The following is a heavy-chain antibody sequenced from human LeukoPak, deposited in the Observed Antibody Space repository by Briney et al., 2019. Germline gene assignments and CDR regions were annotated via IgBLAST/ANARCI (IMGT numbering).Heavy chain of an antibody. CDR1: GFTFSSSA. Sequence: GGSLRLSCAASGFTFSSSAMSWVRQAPGKGLEWVSVISGSGVRTYYTHSVKGGFTISRDNSKNKLYLQVNSLRAEDTAIYYCAKDLADGSTGPLDYWGQGTLVTVSS. CDR2: ISGSGVRT. V-gene: IGHV3-23*01. J-gene: IGHJ4*02. CDR3: AKDLADGSTGPLDY. D-gene: IGHD3-22*01.